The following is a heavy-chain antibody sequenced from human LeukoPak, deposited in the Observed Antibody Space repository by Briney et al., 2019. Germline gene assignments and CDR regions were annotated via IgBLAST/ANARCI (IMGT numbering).Heavy chain of an antibody. J-gene: IGHJ4*02. CDR3: AKDLARSHDSSGYYKGGGSDY. V-gene: IGHV3-23*01. D-gene: IGHD3-22*01. CDR2: ISGSGGST. CDR1: GFTFSSYA. Sequence: GGSLRLSCAASGFTFSSYAMSWVRQAPGKGLEWVSAISGSGGSTYYADSVKGRFTISRDNSKNTLYLQMNSLRAEDTAVYYCAKDLARSHDSSGYYKGGGSDYWGQGTLVTVSS.